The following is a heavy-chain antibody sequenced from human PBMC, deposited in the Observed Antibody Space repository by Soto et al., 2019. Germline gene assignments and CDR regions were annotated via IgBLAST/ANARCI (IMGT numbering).Heavy chain of an antibody. Sequence: SETLSLTCTVSGGSISSSSYYCGWIRHPPGKGLEWIGSIYYSGSTYYNPSLKSRVTISVDTSKNQFSLKLSSVTAADTAVYYCARHRYYYDSSGYAHFDYWGQGTLVTVSS. CDR2: IYYSGST. CDR1: GGSISSSSYY. D-gene: IGHD3-22*01. V-gene: IGHV4-39*01. CDR3: ARHRYYYDSSGYAHFDY. J-gene: IGHJ4*02.